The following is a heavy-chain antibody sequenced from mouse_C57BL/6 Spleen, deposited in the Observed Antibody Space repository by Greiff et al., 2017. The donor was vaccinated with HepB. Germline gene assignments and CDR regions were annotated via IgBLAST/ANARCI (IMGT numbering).Heavy chain of an antibody. V-gene: IGHV1-50*01. Sequence: QVQLQQSGAELVKPGASVKLSCKASGYTFTSYWMQWVKQRPGQGLEWIGEIDPSDSYTNYNQKFKGKATLTVDTSSSTAYMQLSSLTSEDSAVYYCARTAQMDYWGQGTTLTVSS. J-gene: IGHJ2*01. D-gene: IGHD3-2*02. CDR2: IDPSDSYT. CDR3: ARTAQMDY. CDR1: GYTFTSYW.